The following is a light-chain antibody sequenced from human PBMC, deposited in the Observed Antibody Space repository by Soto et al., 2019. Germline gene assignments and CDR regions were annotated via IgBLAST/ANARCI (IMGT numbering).Light chain of an antibody. CDR3: QQYGSSPRT. CDR1: QTVSGN. J-gene: IGKJ1*01. CDR2: GAS. V-gene: IGKV3-15*01. Sequence: EIVMAQSPATLSVSPWERATVSCRASQTVSGNLAWYQQRPGQAPRLLMYGASTRATGIPARFSGSGSGTEFTLTISSLQSEDFAVYYCQQYGSSPRTFGQGTKVDIK.